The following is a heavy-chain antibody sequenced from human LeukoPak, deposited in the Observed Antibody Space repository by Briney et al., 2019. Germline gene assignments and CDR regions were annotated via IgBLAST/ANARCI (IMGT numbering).Heavy chain of an antibody. V-gene: IGHV3-23*01. CDR2: ISGSGGNT. CDR1: GFTFSSYV. D-gene: IGHD3-10*01. Sequence: GGSLRLSCAASGFTFSSYVMSWVRQAPGKGLEWVSGISGSGGNTYYADSVKGRFTISRDNSKNTLYVQMSSLRADDTAVYYCAKGYYYGSGSYSTFDYWGQGTLVTVSS. J-gene: IGHJ4*02. CDR3: AKGYYYGSGSYSTFDY.